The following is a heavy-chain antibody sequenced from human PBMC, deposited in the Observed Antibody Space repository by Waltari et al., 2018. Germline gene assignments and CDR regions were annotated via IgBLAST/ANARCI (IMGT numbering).Heavy chain of an antibody. CDR3: ARARRGAGWFDP. CDR2: MYYLGSS. Sequence: QVQLQESGPGLVKPSQTLSLTCAVSGDSISGDYYWSWIRQPPGKGLEWIGFMYYLGSSYYNPSLKSRLIISVDTSNNQFSLTLSSVTAADTAVYYCARARRGAGWFDPWGQGTLVTVSS. V-gene: IGHV4-30-4*01. CDR1: GDSISGDYY. D-gene: IGHD3-10*01. J-gene: IGHJ5*02.